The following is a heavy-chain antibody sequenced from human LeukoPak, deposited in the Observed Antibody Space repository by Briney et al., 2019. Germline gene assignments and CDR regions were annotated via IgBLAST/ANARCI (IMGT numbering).Heavy chain of an antibody. J-gene: IGHJ4*02. Sequence: GGSLSLSCAASGFIFSDYEMYWVRQAPGKGLVWVSRILADGTTTMYADSVKGRFTISRDNAKNTLYLQMNSLRAEDTAAYYCARGNYGFDYWGQGTLVIVSS. CDR1: GFIFSDYE. V-gene: IGHV3-74*03. D-gene: IGHD1-7*01. CDR2: ILADGTTT. CDR3: ARGNYGFDY.